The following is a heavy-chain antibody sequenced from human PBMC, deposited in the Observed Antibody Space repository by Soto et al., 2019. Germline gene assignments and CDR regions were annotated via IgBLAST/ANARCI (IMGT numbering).Heavy chain of an antibody. J-gene: IGHJ4*02. CDR1: GFALSRYW. Sequence: EVQLVESGGGLVQPGGSLRLSCAASGFALSRYWMSWVRQAPGKGLEWVDNIKEDGSEKYYLDSVKGRFTISRDNAENSLYLQMNSLRAEDTAVYYCARDMGLELVVATTAIDYWGLGTLVTVSS. D-gene: IGHD2-15*01. CDR3: ARDMGLELVVATTAIDY. CDR2: IKEDGSEK. V-gene: IGHV3-7*01.